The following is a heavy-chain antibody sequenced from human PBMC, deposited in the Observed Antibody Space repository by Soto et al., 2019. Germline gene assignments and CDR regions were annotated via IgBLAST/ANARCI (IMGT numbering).Heavy chain of an antibody. J-gene: IGHJ4*02. CDR1: GYTFTSYG. D-gene: IGHD1-1*01. CDR2: ISAHNGNT. V-gene: IGHV1-18*01. CDR3: ARGRYGDY. Sequence: QVHLVQSGAEVKKPGASVKVSCKASGYTFTSYGITWVRQAPGQGLEWMGWISAHNGNTDYAQKLQGRVIVTRDTSTSTAYMELRILRSDDTAVYYCARGRYGDYWGQGALVTLSS.